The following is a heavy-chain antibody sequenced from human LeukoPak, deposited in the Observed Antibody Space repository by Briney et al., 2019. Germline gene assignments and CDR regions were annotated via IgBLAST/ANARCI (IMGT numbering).Heavy chain of an antibody. D-gene: IGHD2-15*01. J-gene: IGHJ1*01. CDR3: AQQLGYCSGGTCYFTY. Sequence: GGSLRLSCAASGFTLNNAWMSWVRQAPGKGLEWVAAISNSGGDTFYSDSGKGRFTIARDNSKNTLYLQMNSLRVDDTAVYYCAQQLGYCSGGTCYFTYWGQGTLVTVSS. CDR2: ISNSGGDT. V-gene: IGHV3-23*01. CDR1: GFTLNNAW.